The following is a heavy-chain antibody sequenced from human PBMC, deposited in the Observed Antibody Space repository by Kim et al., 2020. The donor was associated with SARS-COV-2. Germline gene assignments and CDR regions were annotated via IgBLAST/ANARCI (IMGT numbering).Heavy chain of an antibody. CDR1: GYTFTTYI. D-gene: IGHD2-2*01. Sequence: ASVKVSCKASGYTFTTYIMHWVRQAPGQRLEWMGWINTDTGYTKYSESFQGRVTMTRDTSANIAYMELRSLTSEDTAIYYCARPFSSTSTSTQNWFDPWGQGTLVTVSS. V-gene: IGHV1-3*04. CDR2: INTDTGYT. CDR3: ARPFSSTSTSTQNWFDP. J-gene: IGHJ5*02.